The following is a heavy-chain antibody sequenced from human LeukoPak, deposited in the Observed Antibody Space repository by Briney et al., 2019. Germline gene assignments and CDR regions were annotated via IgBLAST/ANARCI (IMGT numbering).Heavy chain of an antibody. J-gene: IGHJ4*02. Sequence: GGSLRLSCAASGFTFSSYAMSWVRQAPGKGLEWVSAISGSGGSTYYADSVKGRFTISRDNSKNTLYLQMNSLRAEDTAVYYCAKDRSVTMVRGATFDYWGQGTLVTVSS. D-gene: IGHD3-10*01. CDR1: GFTFSSYA. CDR3: AKDRSVTMVRGATFDY. V-gene: IGHV3-23*01. CDR2: ISGSGGST.